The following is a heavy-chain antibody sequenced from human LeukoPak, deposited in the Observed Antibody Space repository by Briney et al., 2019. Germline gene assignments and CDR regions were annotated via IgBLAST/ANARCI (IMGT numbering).Heavy chain of an antibody. CDR2: IYHSGST. CDR1: GGSFSNYY. Sequence: SETLSLTCAVYGGSFSNYYWSWIRQPPGKGLEWIGYIYHSGSTSYNPSLKSRVTISVDTSKNQFSLNLSSVTAADTAVYYCARSRSGWSLFDSWGQGTLITVSS. V-gene: IGHV4-59*08. D-gene: IGHD6-19*01. CDR3: ARSRSGWSLFDS. J-gene: IGHJ4*02.